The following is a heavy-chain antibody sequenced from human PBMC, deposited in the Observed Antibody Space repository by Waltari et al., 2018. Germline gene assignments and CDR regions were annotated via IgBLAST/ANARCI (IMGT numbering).Heavy chain of an antibody. CDR1: GGPIRSGGYY. Sequence: QVQLQESGPGLVKPSQTLSLTCTVSGGPIRSGGYYWSWLRQPPGTGLEWIGYIYHSGSTYYNPSLKSRVTISVDRSKNQFSLKLSSVTAADTAVYYCARDPSKRLYGDDSYWYFDLWGRGTLVTVSS. J-gene: IGHJ2*01. CDR3: ARDPSKRLYGDDSYWYFDL. V-gene: IGHV4-30-2*01. CDR2: IYHSGST. D-gene: IGHD4-17*01.